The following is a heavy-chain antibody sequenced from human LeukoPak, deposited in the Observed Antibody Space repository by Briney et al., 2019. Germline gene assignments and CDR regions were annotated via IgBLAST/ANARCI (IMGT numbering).Heavy chain of an antibody. J-gene: IGHJ4*02. D-gene: IGHD4-11*01. CDR1: GFTFSNYW. CDR3: ARAPPDYSNYVELDY. CDR2: IKEDGSDK. V-gene: IGHV3-7*01. Sequence: GGSLRLSCAASGFTFSNYWMSWVRQAPGKGLEWVASIKEDGSDKFYVASVKGQFTISRDNAKNSLYLQMNSLRAEDTAVYYCARAPPDYSNYVELDYWGQGTLVTVSS.